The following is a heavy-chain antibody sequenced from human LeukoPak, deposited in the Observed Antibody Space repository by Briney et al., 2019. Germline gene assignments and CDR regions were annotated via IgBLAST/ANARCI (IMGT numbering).Heavy chain of an antibody. CDR1: GFTFSSYA. CDR3: AKDPPYSSSWYFGSSDAFDI. Sequence: PGGSLRLSCAASGFTFSSYAMHWVRQAPGKGLEWVSAISGSGGSTYYADSVKGRFTISRDNSKNTLYLQMNSLRAEDTAVYYCAKDPPYSSSWYFGSSDAFDIWGRGTMVTVSS. CDR2: ISGSGGST. D-gene: IGHD6-13*01. V-gene: IGHV3-23*01. J-gene: IGHJ3*02.